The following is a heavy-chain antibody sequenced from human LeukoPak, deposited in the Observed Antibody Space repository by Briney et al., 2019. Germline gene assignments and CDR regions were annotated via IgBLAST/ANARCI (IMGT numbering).Heavy chain of an antibody. Sequence: SETLSLTCTVSGDSLSSGYYWGWIRQPPGKGLEWIGSIYHSGSTYYNPSLRSRVTISVDTSKNQFSLKLSSVTAADTAVYYCARIMIVVVIADYWGQGTLVTVSS. CDR2: IYHSGST. D-gene: IGHD3-22*01. J-gene: IGHJ4*02. CDR1: GDSLSSGYY. CDR3: ARIMIVVVIADY. V-gene: IGHV4-38-2*02.